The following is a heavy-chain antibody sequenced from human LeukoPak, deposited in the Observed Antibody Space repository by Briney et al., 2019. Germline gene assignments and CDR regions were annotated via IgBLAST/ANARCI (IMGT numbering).Heavy chain of an antibody. CDR2: IYSDGST. J-gene: IGHJ4*02. CDR1: GFTVSSNY. V-gene: IGHV3-66*01. CDR3: ARVWELSYDH. D-gene: IGHD3-10*01. Sequence: GGSLRLSCAASGFTVSSNYMSWVRQAPGKGLEWVSVIYSDGSTSYADSVKGRFTISRDNSKNALYLQMNSLRVEDTAVYYGARVWELSYDHWGQGTLVTVSS.